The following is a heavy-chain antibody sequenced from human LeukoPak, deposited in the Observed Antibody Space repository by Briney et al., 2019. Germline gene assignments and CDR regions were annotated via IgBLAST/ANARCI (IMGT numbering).Heavy chain of an antibody. CDR1: GGSFSGYY. V-gene: IGHV4-34*01. D-gene: IGHD3-16*02. CDR3: ARPAYDYVWGSYRRYNWLDP. CDR2: INHSGST. Sequence: SETLSLTCAVYGGSFSGYYWSWIRQPPGKGLEWIGEINHSGSTNYNPSLKSRVTISVDTSKNQSSLKLSSVTAADTAVYYCARPAYDYVWGSYRRYNWLDPWGQGTLVTVSS. J-gene: IGHJ5*02.